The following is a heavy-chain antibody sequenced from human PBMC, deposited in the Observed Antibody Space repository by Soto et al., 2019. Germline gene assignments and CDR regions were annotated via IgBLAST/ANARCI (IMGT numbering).Heavy chain of an antibody. D-gene: IGHD6-6*01. CDR2: ISSSSTTM. CDR3: ARDLDVSIARGLHGMDV. J-gene: IGHJ6*02. V-gene: IGHV3-48*02. Sequence: EVQLVESGGGLVQSGGSLRLSCAASGFTFSSYTMNWVRQAPGKGLEWISYISSSSTTMYYADSVKGRFTISRDNAKNSLYLQMNSLRDEDTAMYYCARDLDVSIARGLHGMDVWGQGTTVTVSS. CDR1: GFTFSSYT.